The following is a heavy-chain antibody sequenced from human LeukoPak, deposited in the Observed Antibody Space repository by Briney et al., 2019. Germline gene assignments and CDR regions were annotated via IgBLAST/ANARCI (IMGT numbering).Heavy chain of an antibody. D-gene: IGHD3-22*01. V-gene: IGHV1-18*01. Sequence: VASVKVSCKASGYPFISYGISWVRQAPGQGLEWMGWISAYNGGTNYAQKLQGRVTMTTDTSTSTAYMELSRLRSDDTAVYYCARVREYYYDSSGYFQHWGQGTLVTVSS. J-gene: IGHJ1*01. CDR3: ARVREYYYDSSGYFQH. CDR1: GYPFISYG. CDR2: ISAYNGGT.